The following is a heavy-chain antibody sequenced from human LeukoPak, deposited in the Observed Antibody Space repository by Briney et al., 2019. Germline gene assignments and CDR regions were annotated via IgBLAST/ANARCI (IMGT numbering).Heavy chain of an antibody. CDR1: GFTFRSFA. J-gene: IGHJ5*02. CDR3: ASRHPDIASP. D-gene: IGHD5-12*01. V-gene: IGHV3-23*01. Sequence: GGSLRLSCAASGFTFRSFAMMWFRQAPGKGLEWVSAISGSGVDIYYADSVKGRFTISRDNSKNTLFLRMNSLRVEDTAVYYCASRHPDIASPWGQGTLVTVSS. CDR2: ISGSGVDI.